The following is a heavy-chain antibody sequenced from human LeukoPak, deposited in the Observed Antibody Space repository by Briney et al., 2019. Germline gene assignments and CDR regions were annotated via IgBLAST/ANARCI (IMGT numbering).Heavy chain of an antibody. V-gene: IGHV1-2*06. Sequence: ASVKVSCKASGYTLTDYYMHWVRQAPGQGLEWMGRINPNSGGTNYAQKFQGRVTMTRDTSISTVYMELSRLRSDDTAVYYCARDPNHYYDSSGYYGDYWGQGTLVTVSS. D-gene: IGHD3-22*01. CDR2: INPNSGGT. CDR3: ARDPNHYYDSSGYYGDY. J-gene: IGHJ4*02. CDR1: GYTLTDYY.